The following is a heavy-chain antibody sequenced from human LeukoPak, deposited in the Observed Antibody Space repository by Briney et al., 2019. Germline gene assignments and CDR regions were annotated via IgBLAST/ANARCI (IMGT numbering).Heavy chain of an antibody. CDR1: GFTFDDYG. CDR3: ARDPYSSGWYGAPVY. J-gene: IGHJ4*02. CDR2: INWNGGST. D-gene: IGHD6-19*01. Sequence: GGSLRLSCAASGFTFDDYGMSWVRQAPGKGLEWVSGINWNGGSTGYTDSVKGRFTISRDNAKNSLYLQMNSLRAEDTALYYCARDPYSSGWYGAPVYWGQGTLVTVSS. V-gene: IGHV3-20*04.